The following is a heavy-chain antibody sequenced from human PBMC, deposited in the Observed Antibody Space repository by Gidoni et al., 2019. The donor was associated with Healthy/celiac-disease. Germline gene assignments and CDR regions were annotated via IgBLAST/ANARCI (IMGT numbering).Heavy chain of an antibody. J-gene: IGHJ4*02. D-gene: IGHD3-22*01. Sequence: QVQLQQWGAGLFTPSETLSLTCAMSGPSFSGYYWSWIRQSPGRGLEWIAEITHTGSTNYKPSLRSRVTISVDASKNQFSLQLRSVTAADTAVYYCARGRYHDSSGFPYWGQGTLVTVSS. CDR2: ITHTGST. CDR3: ARGRYHDSSGFPY. CDR1: GPSFSGYY. V-gene: IGHV4-34*01.